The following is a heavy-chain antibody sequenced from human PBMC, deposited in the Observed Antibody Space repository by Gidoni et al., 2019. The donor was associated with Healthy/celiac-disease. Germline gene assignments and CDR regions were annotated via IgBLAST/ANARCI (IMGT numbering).Heavy chain of an antibody. CDR3: ARIKEDGYDSSGFDY. V-gene: IGHV3-33*01. CDR1: GFTFSSYG. CDR2: IWYNGSNK. J-gene: IGHJ4*02. Sequence: VQLVESGGGVVQPGGSLRLSCAASGFTFSSYGLHRVRQAPGKGLEWVAVIWYNGSNKYYADSVKGRFTITRDKSKNTRYLQMNSLRAEDTAVYYCARIKEDGYDSSGFDYWGQGTLVTVSS. D-gene: IGHD3-22*01.